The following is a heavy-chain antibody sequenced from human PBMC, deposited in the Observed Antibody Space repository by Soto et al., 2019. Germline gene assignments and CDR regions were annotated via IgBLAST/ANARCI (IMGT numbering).Heavy chain of an antibody. CDR1: GYTFTSYG. D-gene: IGHD3-3*01. CDR2: ISAYNGNT. J-gene: IGHJ5*02. CDR3: ARVNHARFYDFWSGNWFDP. Sequence: VASVKVSCKASGYTFTSYGISWVRQAPGQGLEWMGWISAYNGNTNYAQKLQGRVTMTTDTSTSTAYMELRSLRSDDTAVYYCARVNHARFYDFWSGNWFDPWGQGTLVTVSS. V-gene: IGHV1-18*01.